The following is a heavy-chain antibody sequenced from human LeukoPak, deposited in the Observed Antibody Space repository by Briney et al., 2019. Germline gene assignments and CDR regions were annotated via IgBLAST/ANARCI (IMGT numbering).Heavy chain of an antibody. Sequence: SETLSLTCTVSGGSISSYYWSWIRQPPGKGLEWIGSIYYSGSTYYNPSLKSRVTISVDTSKNQFSLKLSSVTAADTAVYYCARLYTSVTIFGVVGDYGMDVWGQGTTVTVSS. J-gene: IGHJ6*02. V-gene: IGHV4-39*01. D-gene: IGHD3-3*01. CDR2: IYYSGST. CDR3: ARLYTSVTIFGVVGDYGMDV. CDR1: GGSISSYY.